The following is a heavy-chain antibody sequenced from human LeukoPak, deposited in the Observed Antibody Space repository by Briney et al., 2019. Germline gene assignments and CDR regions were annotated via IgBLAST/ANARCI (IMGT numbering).Heavy chain of an antibody. J-gene: IGHJ4*02. CDR2: ISPNGSGK. CDR1: GFTFSNYG. Sequence: PGRSLRLSCAASGFTFSNYGMHWVRQGPGKGLERVAVISPNGSGKFYADAVKGRFTISRDNSMNTLFLQMNSLRGEDTALYYCAKERGAFSAYDYWGQGTLVTVSS. V-gene: IGHV3-30*18. D-gene: IGHD6-19*01. CDR3: AKERGAFSAYDY.